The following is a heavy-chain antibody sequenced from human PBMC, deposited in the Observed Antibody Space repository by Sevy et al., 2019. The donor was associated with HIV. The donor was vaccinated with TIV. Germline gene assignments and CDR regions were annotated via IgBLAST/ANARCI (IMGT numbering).Heavy chain of an antibody. Sequence: GGSLRLSCAASGFTFSCYGMHWVRQAPGKGLEWVAVISYDGSNKYYADSVKGRFTISRDNSKNTLYLQMNSLRAEDTAVYYCAKDDIVVVPAASPAPDYWGQGTLVTVSS. CDR3: AKDDIVVVPAASPAPDY. V-gene: IGHV3-30*18. CDR2: ISYDGSNK. J-gene: IGHJ4*02. D-gene: IGHD2-2*01. CDR1: GFTFSCYG.